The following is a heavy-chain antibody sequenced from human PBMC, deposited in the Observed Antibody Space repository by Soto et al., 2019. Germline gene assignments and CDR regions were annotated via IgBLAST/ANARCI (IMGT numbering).Heavy chain of an antibody. CDR2: IKEDGSEK. V-gene: IGHV3-7*05. Sequence: EVQLVESGGGQVQPGGSLRLSCIASEFTFNTYWMNWVRQAPGKGLEWVANIKEDGSEKYYVDSVKGRFTISRDNAKNSLYLQMNSLRGEDTAVYYCARDWGTPGRGSAVGYYYHYGMDVWGQGTTVTVSS. CDR1: EFTFNTYW. D-gene: IGHD1-1*01. J-gene: IGHJ6*02. CDR3: ARDWGTPGRGSAVGYYYHYGMDV.